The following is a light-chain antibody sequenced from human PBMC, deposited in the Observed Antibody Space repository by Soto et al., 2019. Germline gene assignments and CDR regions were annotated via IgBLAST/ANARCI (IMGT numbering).Light chain of an antibody. J-gene: IGKJ2*01. CDR1: QGVSAY. V-gene: IGKV1-39*01. Sequence: EIQMTQSPSSLSASVGDRVTITCRASQGVSAYLLWYQQRQGTAPKLLSYAASNLLSGVPSRLSGSGSGTNINLTISSLQPEDFATYYCQQRYKTPHTFGQGTKLETK. CDR3: QQRYKTPHT. CDR2: AAS.